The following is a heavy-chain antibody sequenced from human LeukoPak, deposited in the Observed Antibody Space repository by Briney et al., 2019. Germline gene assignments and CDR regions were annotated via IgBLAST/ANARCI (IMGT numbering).Heavy chain of an antibody. J-gene: IGHJ4*02. CDR2: ISAYNGNT. CDR3: ARGRSSALIYGDYTFDY. V-gene: IGHV1-18*01. Sequence: ASVKVSCKASGYTFTSYGISWVRQAPGQGLEWMGWISAYNGNTNYAQKLQGRVTMTTDTSTSTAYMELRSLRSDDTAVYYCARGRSSALIYGDYTFDYWGQGTLVTVSS. D-gene: IGHD4-17*01. CDR1: GYTFTSYG.